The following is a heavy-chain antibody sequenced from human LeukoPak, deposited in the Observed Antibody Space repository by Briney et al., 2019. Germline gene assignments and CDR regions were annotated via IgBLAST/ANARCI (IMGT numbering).Heavy chain of an antibody. CDR1: GFTFSSYG. J-gene: IGHJ4*02. CDR3: ARALWPYYFDY. D-gene: IGHD2-21*01. Sequence: PGGSLRLSCAASGFTFSSYGMHWVRQAPGKGLEWVAIIWYDGSNEYYADSVKGRFTISRDNSKNTLYLQMNSLRAEDTAVYSCARALWPYYFDYWGQGTLVTVSS. V-gene: IGHV3-33*01. CDR2: IWYDGSNE.